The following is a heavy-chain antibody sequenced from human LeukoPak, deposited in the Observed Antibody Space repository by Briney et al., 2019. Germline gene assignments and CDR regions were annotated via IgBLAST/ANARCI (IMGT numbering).Heavy chain of an antibody. CDR1: GGSISIDY. V-gene: IGHV4-59*12. CDR2: IYYSGST. D-gene: IGHD6-13*01. Sequence: PSETLSLTCTVSGGSISIDYWSWIRQPPGKGLEWIGYIYYSGSTNYNPSLKSRVTISGDTSKNQFSLKLSSVTAADTAVYYCARGKRGYSSSWYDYWGQGTLVTVSS. J-gene: IGHJ4*02. CDR3: ARGKRGYSSSWYDY.